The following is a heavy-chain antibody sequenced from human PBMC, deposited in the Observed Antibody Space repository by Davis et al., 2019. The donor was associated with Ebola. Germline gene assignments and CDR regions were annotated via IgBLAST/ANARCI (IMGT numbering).Heavy chain of an antibody. J-gene: IGHJ4*02. V-gene: IGHV4-59*01. CDR1: GGSISSYY. CDR3: ARGGGEEIYDFWSGYPFDY. Sequence: SETLSLTCTVSGGSISSYYWSWIRQPPGKGLEWIGYIYYSGSTNYNPSLKSRVTTSVDTSKNQFSLKLSSVTAADTAVYYCARGGGEEIYDFWSGYPFDYWGQGTLVTVSS. D-gene: IGHD3-3*01. CDR2: IYYSGST.